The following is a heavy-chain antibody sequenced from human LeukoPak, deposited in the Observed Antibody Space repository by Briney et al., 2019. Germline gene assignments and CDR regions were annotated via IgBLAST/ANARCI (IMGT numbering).Heavy chain of an antibody. D-gene: IGHD1-26*01. CDR2: TSSDGGRK. J-gene: IGHJ1*01. CDR3: AKKLSGSYEEAKEH. Sequence: GRSLRLSCAASGFTFSSYGMHWVRQAPGKGLEWVAVTSSDGGRKQCADSVKGRFTISRDNSKNTLYLQMNSLRAEDTAVYYCAKKLSGSYEEAKEHWGQGALVTVA. CDR1: GFTFSSYG. V-gene: IGHV3-30*18.